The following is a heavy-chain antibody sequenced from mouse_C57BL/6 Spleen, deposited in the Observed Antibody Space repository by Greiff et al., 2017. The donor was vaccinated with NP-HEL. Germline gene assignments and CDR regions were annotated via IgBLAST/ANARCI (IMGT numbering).Heavy chain of an antibody. CDR2: ISYDGSH. V-gene: IGHV3-6*01. CDR3: AGIYYDYRYYFDY. J-gene: IGHJ2*01. D-gene: IGHD2-4*01. CDR1: GYSITSGYF. Sequence: EVKLQESGPGLVKPSQSLSLTCSVTGYSITSGYFWNWIRQFPGNKLEWMGYISYDGSHTYNSSLKNRIPITSETSKNQFFLKLNSETPEDRATYFCAGIYYDYRYYFDYWGQGTTLTVSS.